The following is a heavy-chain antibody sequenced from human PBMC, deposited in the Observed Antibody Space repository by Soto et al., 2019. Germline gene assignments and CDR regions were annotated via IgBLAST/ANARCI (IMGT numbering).Heavy chain of an antibody. V-gene: IGHV3-7*01. CDR2: IKQDGSEK. Sequence: GGSLRLSCEASGFTFSSYWMSWVRQAPGKGLEWVANIKQDGSEKYYVDSVKGRFTISRDNAKNSLYLQMNSLRAEDTAVYYCARGNYYDSTSLAYWGQGTLVTVSS. D-gene: IGHD3-22*01. CDR3: ARGNYYDSTSLAY. CDR1: GFTFSSYW. J-gene: IGHJ4*02.